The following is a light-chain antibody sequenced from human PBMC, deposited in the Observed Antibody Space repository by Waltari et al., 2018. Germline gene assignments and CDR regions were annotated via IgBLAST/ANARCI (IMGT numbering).Light chain of an antibody. V-gene: IGKV1-39*01. CDR3: QQVNITPRT. J-gene: IGKJ1*01. CDR1: QSFGNF. CDR2: ATS. Sequence: DLQRPRSPSSLSPPDGDRVTTTCRPSQSFGNFLNWYQQEPGKAPKLLIFATSSLQTGVPSRFSGSGSGTEFTLSISSLQPEDFATYFCQQVNITPRTFGEGTKVEIK.